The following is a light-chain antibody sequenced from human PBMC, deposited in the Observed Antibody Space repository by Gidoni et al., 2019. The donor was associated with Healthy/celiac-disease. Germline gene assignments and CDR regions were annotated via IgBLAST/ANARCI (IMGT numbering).Light chain of an antibody. CDR2: DAS. CDR3: QHRSNWLT. Sequence: EIVLTQSPATLSLSPGERATLSCRASQSVSSYLAWYQQKPGQAPRLLIYDASNRATGIPARFSGIVSGTDFTLTISSLEPEDFAVYYCQHRSNWLTFGGGTKVEIK. V-gene: IGKV3-11*01. J-gene: IGKJ4*01. CDR1: QSVSSY.